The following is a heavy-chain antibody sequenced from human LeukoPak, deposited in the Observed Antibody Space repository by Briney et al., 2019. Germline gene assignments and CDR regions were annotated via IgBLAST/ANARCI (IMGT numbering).Heavy chain of an antibody. J-gene: IGHJ4*02. Sequence: PSETLSLTCAVYGGSFSGYYWSWIRQPPGKGLEWIGEINHSGSTNYNPSLKSRVTISVDTSKNQFSLKLSSVTAADTAVYYCARRRGSGYYYSNYFDYWGQGTLVTVSS. V-gene: IGHV4-34*01. CDR1: GGSFSGYY. D-gene: IGHD3-22*01. CDR3: ARRRGSGYYYSNYFDY. CDR2: INHSGST.